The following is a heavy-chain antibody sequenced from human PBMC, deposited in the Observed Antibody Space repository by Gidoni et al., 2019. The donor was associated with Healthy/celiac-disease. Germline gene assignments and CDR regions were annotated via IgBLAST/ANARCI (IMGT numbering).Heavy chain of an antibody. Sequence: AASGFTFSSYAMHWVRQAPGKGLEWVAVISYAGSNKYYADSVKGRFTISRDNSKNTLYLQMNSLRAEDTAVYYCARDGGERPFLEWFFDYWGQGTLVTVSS. CDR2: ISYAGSNK. CDR1: GFTFSSYA. D-gene: IGHD3-3*01. J-gene: IGHJ4*02. CDR3: ARDGGERPFLEWFFDY. V-gene: IGHV3-30-3*01.